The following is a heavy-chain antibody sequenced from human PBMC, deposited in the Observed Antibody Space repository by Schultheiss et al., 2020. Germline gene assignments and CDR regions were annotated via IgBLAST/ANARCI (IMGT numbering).Heavy chain of an antibody. V-gene: IGHV3-23*01. CDR1: GFTFSRYA. J-gene: IGHJ4*02. D-gene: IGHD3-3*01. CDR2: ISGSGGST. Sequence: GESLKISCAASGFTFSRYAMSWVRQAPGKGLEWVSAISGSGGSTYYADSVKGRFTISRDNSKNTLYLQMNSLRAEDTAVYYCAKDSPHGDFYDQYYLDDWGQGTLVTVSS. CDR3: AKDSPHGDFYDQYYLDD.